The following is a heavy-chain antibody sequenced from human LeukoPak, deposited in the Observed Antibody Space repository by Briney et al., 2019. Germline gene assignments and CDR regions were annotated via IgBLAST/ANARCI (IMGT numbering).Heavy chain of an antibody. Sequence: PGGSLRLSCTASGFTFSSYSINWVRQAPGKGLEWVSYISSRSTTIYDADSVKGRFTISRDNAKNSLYLQMDSLRDEDTPVYYCAREAYHDSSGEPAFDIWGQGTMVTVSS. CDR3: AREAYHDSSGEPAFDI. J-gene: IGHJ3*02. V-gene: IGHV3-48*02. D-gene: IGHD3-22*01. CDR2: ISSRSTTI. CDR1: GFTFSSYS.